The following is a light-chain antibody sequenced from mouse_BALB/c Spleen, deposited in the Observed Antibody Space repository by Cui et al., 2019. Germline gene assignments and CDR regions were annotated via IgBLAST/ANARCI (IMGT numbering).Light chain of an antibody. Sequence: DIVMTQSHKFMSTSVGDRVSITCKASQDVGTAVAWYQQKRGQSPKLLIYWASTRHTGVPDRFTGSGSGTDFTLTISNVQSEDLADYFCQQYSSYPLTFGAGTKLELK. CDR2: WAS. J-gene: IGKJ5*01. V-gene: IGKV6-23*01. CDR1: QDVGTA. CDR3: QQYSSYPLT.